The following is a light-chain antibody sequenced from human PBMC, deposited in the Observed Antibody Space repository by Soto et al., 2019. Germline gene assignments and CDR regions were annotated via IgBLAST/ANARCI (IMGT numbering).Light chain of an antibody. J-gene: IGKJ1*01. V-gene: IGKV1-5*01. CDR3: QQYKSYAPT. CDR2: DAS. CDR1: RSVSTS. Sequence: DMQKTQSPSSLSAYVGDRVTITCRASRSVSTSLAWYQQKPGKAPKLLIFDASSLESGVPSRFSGSGSGTELTLTISGLQPDDFATYFCQQYKSYAPTVGQVTKVEIK.